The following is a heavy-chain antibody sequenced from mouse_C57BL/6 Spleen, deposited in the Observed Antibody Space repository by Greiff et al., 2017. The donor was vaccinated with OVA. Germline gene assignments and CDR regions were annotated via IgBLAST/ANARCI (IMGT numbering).Heavy chain of an antibody. D-gene: IGHD1-1*01. CDR3: ARQGFEYYCSSLDY. CDR1: GYTFTDYY. J-gene: IGHJ2*01. V-gene: IGHV1-19*01. Sequence: EVQLQQSGPVLVKPGASVKMSCKASGYTFTDYYMNWVKQSPGKSLEWIGVINPYNGGTSYNQKFKGKATLTVDKSSSTAYMELNSLTSEDSAVYYCARQGFEYYCSSLDYWGQGTTLTVSS. CDR2: INPYNGGT.